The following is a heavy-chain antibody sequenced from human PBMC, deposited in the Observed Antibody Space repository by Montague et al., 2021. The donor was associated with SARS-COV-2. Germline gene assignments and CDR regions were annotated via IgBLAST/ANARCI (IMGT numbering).Heavy chain of an antibody. Sequence: SETLSLTCAVYGGSFSGYYWSWIRQPPGKGLEWIGEINHSGSTNYNPSLKSRVTISVDTSKNQFSLKLSSVTAADTAVYYCARGPKAAGKAFYYYYGMDDWGQGTTVTVSS. CDR2: INHSGST. V-gene: IGHV4-34*01. J-gene: IGHJ6*02. CDR1: GGSFSGYY. D-gene: IGHD6-13*01. CDR3: ARGPKAAGKAFYYYYGMDD.